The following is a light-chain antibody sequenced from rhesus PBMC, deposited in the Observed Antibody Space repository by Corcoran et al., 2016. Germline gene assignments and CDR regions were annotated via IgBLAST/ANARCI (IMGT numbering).Light chain of an antibody. CDR3: QQYNNWKWT. Sequence: EIVMTQSPATLSLSPGARATLSCRASQSVSSYVAWYQQKPEQAPRLLIYGASSRATGIPDRLGGRGCGTDFTLIISSLEPEDVGVYYCQQYNNWKWTFGQGTKVEIK. CDR1: QSVSSY. V-gene: IGKV3S9*01. CDR2: GAS. J-gene: IGKJ1*01.